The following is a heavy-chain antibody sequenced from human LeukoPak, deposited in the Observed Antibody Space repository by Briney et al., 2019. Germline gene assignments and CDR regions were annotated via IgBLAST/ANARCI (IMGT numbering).Heavy chain of an antibody. V-gene: IGHV4-34*01. D-gene: IGHD3-22*01. CDR3: VTYYFDSSGPKKNY. CDR2: INHSGST. J-gene: IGHJ4*02. CDR1: GGSFSGYY. Sequence: SETLSLICAVYGGSFSGYYWSWIRQPPGKGLEWLGEINHSGSTNYNPSLKSRVTISVDTSKKQFSLKLSSVTAADTAVYYCVTYYFDSSGPKKNYWGQGTLVTVSS.